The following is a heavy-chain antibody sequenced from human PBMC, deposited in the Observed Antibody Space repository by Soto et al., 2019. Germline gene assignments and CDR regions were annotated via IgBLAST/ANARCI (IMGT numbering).Heavy chain of an antibody. CDR3: ARDYFGSEYSSSSGYYYGMDV. CDR2: ISSSSSYI. J-gene: IGHJ6*02. D-gene: IGHD6-6*01. CDR1: GFTFSSYS. Sequence: EVQLVESGGGLVKPGGSLRLSCAASGFTFSSYSMNWVRQAPGKGLEWVSSISSSSSYIYYADSVKGRFTISRDNAKNSLYLQMNSLRAEDTAVYYCARDYFGSEYSSSSGYYYGMDVWGQGTTFTVSS. V-gene: IGHV3-21*01.